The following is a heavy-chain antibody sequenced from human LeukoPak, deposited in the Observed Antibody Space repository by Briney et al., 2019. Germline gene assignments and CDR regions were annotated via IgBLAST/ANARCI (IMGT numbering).Heavy chain of an antibody. J-gene: IGHJ1*01. V-gene: IGHV3-30*03. CDR1: GFSFTNYA. D-gene: IGHD6-25*01. CDR2: ISYDESKI. Sequence: GGSLRLSCTGSGFSFTNYAMHWVRQAPGEGLEWVAVISYDESKIYYANSVKGRFTISRDLSTNTLYLQMNSLTTEDTAMYFCARRPVAAEYFQHWGQGTLVTVSS. CDR3: ARRPVAAEYFQH.